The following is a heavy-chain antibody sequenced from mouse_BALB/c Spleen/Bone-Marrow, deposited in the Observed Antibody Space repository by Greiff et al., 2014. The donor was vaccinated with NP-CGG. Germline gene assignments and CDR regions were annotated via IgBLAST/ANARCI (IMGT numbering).Heavy chain of an antibody. CDR2: IYPGDGDT. CDR3: AREGYDYDWFAY. J-gene: IGHJ3*01. Sequence: QVQLQQSGAELVRPGSSVKISCKASGYAFSSYWMNWVKQRPGQGLEWIGQIYPGDGDTNHNGKFKGKATLTADKSSSTAYMQLSSLTSEDSAVYFCAREGYDYDWFAYWGQGTLVTVSA. CDR1: GYAFSSYW. D-gene: IGHD2-4*01. V-gene: IGHV1-80*01.